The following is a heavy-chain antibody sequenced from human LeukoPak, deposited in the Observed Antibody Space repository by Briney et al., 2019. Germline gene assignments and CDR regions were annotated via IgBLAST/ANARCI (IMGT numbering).Heavy chain of an antibody. D-gene: IGHD6-19*01. Sequence: GGSLRLSCAASGFTFSSYAMSWVRQAPGKGLEWVSAISGSDGSTYYADSVKGWFTISRDNSKNTLYLQMNSLRAEDTAVYYCAKDHRQWLVSWFDPWGQGTLVTVSS. CDR2: ISGSDGST. J-gene: IGHJ5*02. CDR1: GFTFSSYA. V-gene: IGHV3-23*01. CDR3: AKDHRQWLVSWFDP.